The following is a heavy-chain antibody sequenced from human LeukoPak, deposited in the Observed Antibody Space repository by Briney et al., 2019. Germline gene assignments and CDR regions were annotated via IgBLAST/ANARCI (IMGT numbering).Heavy chain of an antibody. CDR3: AKDRNAWPTNFDS. V-gene: IGHV3-23*01. CDR1: GFTFSTYA. Sequence: PSGGPLRLSCAASGFTFSTYAVNWLREAPGKGLEWVSAISSSGGTTYYADSVKRRFSISRDNSKNTLYLRMTSLRAEDTAVYYCAKDRNAWPTNFDSWGQGTLVTVSA. D-gene: IGHD5-24*01. CDR2: ISSSGGTT. J-gene: IGHJ4*02.